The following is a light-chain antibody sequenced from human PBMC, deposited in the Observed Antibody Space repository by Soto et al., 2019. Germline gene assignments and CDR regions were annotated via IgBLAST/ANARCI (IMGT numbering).Light chain of an antibody. J-gene: IGLJ1*01. CDR2: SND. CDR3: AAWDDSLNGYV. CDR1: SSNIPTNA. V-gene: IGLV1-44*01. Sequence: QSVLTQPPSASGTPGQRVTISCSGSSSNIPTNAVNWFQQLPGTAPKLLIYSNDQRPSGVPDRFSGSKSGTSASLAISGLHSEDEADYYCAAWDDSLNGYVFGPGTKVTVL.